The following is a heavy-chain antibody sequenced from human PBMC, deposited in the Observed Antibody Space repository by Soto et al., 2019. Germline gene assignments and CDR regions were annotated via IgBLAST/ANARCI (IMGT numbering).Heavy chain of an antibody. D-gene: IGHD3-16*01. V-gene: IGHV4-30-4*01. Sequence: QVQLQESGPGLVEPSQTLSLTCTVSGGSISNAFYYWSGIRQPPGKGLEWIGHIYNSGSTYSNPSLKSRVTISIDTSKNQFSLKLNSVTAADTAVYYCDRGPRGDNVDYWGQGTLVTVSS. CDR2: IYNSGST. CDR3: DRGPRGDNVDY. CDR1: GGSISNAFYY. J-gene: IGHJ4*02.